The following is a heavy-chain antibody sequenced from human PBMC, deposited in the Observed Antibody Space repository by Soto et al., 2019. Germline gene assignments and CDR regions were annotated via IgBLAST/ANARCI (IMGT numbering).Heavy chain of an antibody. D-gene: IGHD2-2*02. V-gene: IGHV3-30*18. CDR2: ISYDGSEK. CDR3: AKSPNFYCSSPNCYKYYFDH. J-gene: IGHJ4*02. CDR1: GLTFNTYG. Sequence: QEQLVESGGGVVQPGKSLRLSCAASGLTFNTYGMHWVRQAPGKGLEWVAVISYDGSEKYYVDSVKGRFTISKDNSKNTLYLQMNSLRPEDTAVYYCAKSPNFYCSSPNCYKYYFDHWGQGTRVTVSS.